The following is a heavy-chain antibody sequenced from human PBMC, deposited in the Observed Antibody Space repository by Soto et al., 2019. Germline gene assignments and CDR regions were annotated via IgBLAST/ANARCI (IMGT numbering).Heavy chain of an antibody. CDR1: GYSFTSYW. V-gene: IGHV5-51*01. CDR2: IYPGDSDT. Sequence: GESLKISCKGSGYSFTSYWIGWVRQMPGKGLEWMGIIYPGDSDTRYSPSFQGQVTISADKSISTAYLQWSSLKASDTAMYYCATPRERGSYYYGMDVWGQGTTVTVSS. CDR3: ATPRERGSYYYGMDV. D-gene: IGHD5-12*01. J-gene: IGHJ6*02.